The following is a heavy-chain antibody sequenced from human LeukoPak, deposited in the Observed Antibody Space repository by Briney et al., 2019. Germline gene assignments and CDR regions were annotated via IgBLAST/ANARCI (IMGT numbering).Heavy chain of an antibody. CDR2: VSSSSRTI. D-gene: IGHD3-22*01. CDR1: GFTFSTSG. Sequence: GGSLRLSCAASGFTFSTSGMIWVRQAPGKGLEWVSYVSSSSRTICYADSVKGRFTISRDNAKNSLYLQMSSLRAEDTAVYYCARLQGYDSRTEGGQGTLVTVSS. CDR3: ARLQGYDSRTE. J-gene: IGHJ1*01. V-gene: IGHV3-48*04.